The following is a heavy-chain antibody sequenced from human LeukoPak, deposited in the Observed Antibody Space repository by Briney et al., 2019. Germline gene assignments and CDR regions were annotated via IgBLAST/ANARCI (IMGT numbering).Heavy chain of an antibody. CDR3: VRSGGAGPDY. D-gene: IGHD3-16*01. CDR2: INSDGSST. J-gene: IGHJ4*02. V-gene: IGHV3-74*01. CDR1: GFSISSHW. Sequence: PGGSLRLSCAASGFSISSHWMRWVRQAPGKGLVWVSRINSDGSSTSYADSVKGRFTISRDNAKNTLNLQMNSLRAEDTALYYCVRSGGAGPDYWGQGTLVTVSS.